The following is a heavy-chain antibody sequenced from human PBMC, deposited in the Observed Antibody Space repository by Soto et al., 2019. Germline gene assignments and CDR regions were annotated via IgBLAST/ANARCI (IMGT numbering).Heavy chain of an antibody. CDR1: GYSISSGYY. J-gene: IGHJ4*02. CDR2: IYHSGST. D-gene: IGHD6-13*01. CDR3: ARDGVAAAGNTFDY. Sequence: PSETLSLTCAVSGYSISSGYYWGWIRQPPGKGLEWIGSIYHSGSTYYNPSLKSRVTISVDTSKNQFSLKLSSVTAADTAVYYCARDGVAAAGNTFDYWGQGTLVTVSS. V-gene: IGHV4-38-2*02.